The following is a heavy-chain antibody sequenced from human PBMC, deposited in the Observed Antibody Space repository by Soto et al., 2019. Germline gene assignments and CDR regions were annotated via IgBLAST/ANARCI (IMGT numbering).Heavy chain of an antibody. CDR1: GYIFTSYW. CDR3: ASRIAAAGPGYYGMDV. Sequence: PGESLKISCNGSGYIFTSYWIGWVRQMPGKGLEWMGIIYPGDSDTRYSPSFQGQVTISADKSISTAYLQWSSLKASDTAMYYCASRIAAAGPGYYGMDVWGQGTTVTVSS. J-gene: IGHJ6*02. V-gene: IGHV5-51*01. CDR2: IYPGDSDT. D-gene: IGHD6-13*01.